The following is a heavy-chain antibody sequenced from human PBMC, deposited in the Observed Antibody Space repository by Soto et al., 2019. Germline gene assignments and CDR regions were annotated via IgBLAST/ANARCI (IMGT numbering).Heavy chain of an antibody. CDR1: GGTFSTYS. CDR3: ARRDGSDHYFNY. V-gene: IGHV1-69*02. J-gene: IGHJ4*02. D-gene: IGHD1-1*01. CDR2: IIPVVNIA. Sequence: QVQLVQSGAEVKKPGSSVKVSCKTSGGTFSTYSINWVRQAPGQGLEWMGRIIPVVNIANHAQNFQGRVTITADKSTDTVYMELSSLRSDDTAVYFCARRDGSDHYFNYWAQGTLVTVSS.